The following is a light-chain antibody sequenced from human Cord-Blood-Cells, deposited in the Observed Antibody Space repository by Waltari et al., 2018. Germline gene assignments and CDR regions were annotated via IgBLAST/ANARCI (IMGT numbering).Light chain of an antibody. Sequence: EIVLTQSPATLSVSPGERATLSCRASQSVSSDLAWYQQKPGQAPRLLSYGASTRATGIPARFSGSGSGTEFTLTISSLQSKDFAVYYCQQYNNWPPRYKNFGQGTKLEIK. CDR1: QSVSSD. V-gene: IGKV3-15*01. CDR3: QQYNNWPPRYKN. CDR2: GAS. J-gene: IGKJ2*01.